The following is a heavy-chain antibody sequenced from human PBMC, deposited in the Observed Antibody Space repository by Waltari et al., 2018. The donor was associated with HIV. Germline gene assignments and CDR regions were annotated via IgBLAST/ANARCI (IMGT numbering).Heavy chain of an antibody. CDR2: ISDRGVST. Sequence: EVQLLESRGGLVQPGGSLRLSCAASGFTFSNYAMNWVRQAPGKGRGGVSAISDRGVSTYDADSVKGRFTISRDNSKDTLYLKMNSLRAEDTAVYYCAKDLLGGGGGDYWGQGTLVTVSS. J-gene: IGHJ4*02. D-gene: IGHD2-15*01. CDR1: GFTFSNYA. CDR3: AKDLLGGGGGDY. V-gene: IGHV3-23*01.